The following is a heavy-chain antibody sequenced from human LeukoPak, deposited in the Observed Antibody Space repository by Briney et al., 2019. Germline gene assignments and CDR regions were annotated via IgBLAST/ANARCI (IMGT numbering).Heavy chain of an antibody. Sequence: GGSLRLSCEASGFIFNTYAMHWVRQAPGKGLEWVAFIRSDGSITYYADSVKGRFTISRDNSKNTLYLQMNSLRAEDTAVYYCAKGVGTMIVVVKGDAFDIWGQGTMVTVSS. CDR1: GFIFNTYA. D-gene: IGHD3-22*01. CDR2: IRSDGSIT. J-gene: IGHJ3*02. V-gene: IGHV3-30*02. CDR3: AKGVGTMIVVVKGDAFDI.